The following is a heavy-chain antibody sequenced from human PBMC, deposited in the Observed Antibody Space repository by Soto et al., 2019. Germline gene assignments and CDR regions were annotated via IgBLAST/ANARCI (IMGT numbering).Heavy chain of an antibody. J-gene: IGHJ5*02. V-gene: IGHV4-38-2*01. D-gene: IGHD3-3*01. Sequence: SETLSLTCAVSSYSISGGFYWAWIRQPPGKGLEWIGNIYHSGSAHYNPSLKSRVTMSVDTSENNFSLRLTSVTAADTAVYYCARVTIFEYWFDPWGQGILVTVSS. CDR3: ARVTIFEYWFDP. CDR2: IYHSGSA. CDR1: SYSISGGFY.